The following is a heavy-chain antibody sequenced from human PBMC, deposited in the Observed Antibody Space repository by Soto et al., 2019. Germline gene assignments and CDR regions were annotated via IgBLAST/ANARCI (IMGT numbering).Heavy chain of an antibody. D-gene: IGHD6-19*01. CDR2: IYYSGST. CDR3: ARRDSSGWYPI. Sequence: SETLSLTCTVSGGSISSSSYYWGWIRQPPGKGLEWIGSIYYSGSTYYNPSLKGRVTISVDTSKNQFSLKLSSVTAADTAVYYCARRDSSGWYPIWGQGTMVTVSS. CDR1: GGSISSSSYY. V-gene: IGHV4-39*01. J-gene: IGHJ3*02.